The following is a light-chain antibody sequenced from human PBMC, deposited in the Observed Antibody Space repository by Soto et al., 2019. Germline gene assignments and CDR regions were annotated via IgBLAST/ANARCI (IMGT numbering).Light chain of an antibody. CDR2: DAY. CDR3: QQRHMWPIT. Sequence: HSPATLSVSPGERATLSCRASQSVSTNLAWYQQKPGQAPRLLIYDAYNRATGIPPRFSGSGSGTDFTLTISSLEPEDSAVYYCQQRHMWPITFGQGTRLEIK. V-gene: IGKV3-11*01. J-gene: IGKJ5*01. CDR1: QSVSTN.